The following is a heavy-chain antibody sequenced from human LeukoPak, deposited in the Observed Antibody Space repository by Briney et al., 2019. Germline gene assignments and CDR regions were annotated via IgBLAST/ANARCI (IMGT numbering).Heavy chain of an antibody. CDR2: INHSGST. Sequence: SETLSLTCDVYGGSFSGYYWSWIRQPPGKGLEWIGEINHSGSTNYNPSLKSRVTISVDTSKNQFSLKLSSVTAADTAVYYCARLLTLTGTNTKGKYYWGQGTLVTVSS. J-gene: IGHJ4*02. CDR1: GGSFSGYY. CDR3: ARLLTLTGTNTKGKYY. V-gene: IGHV4-34*01. D-gene: IGHD1-20*01.